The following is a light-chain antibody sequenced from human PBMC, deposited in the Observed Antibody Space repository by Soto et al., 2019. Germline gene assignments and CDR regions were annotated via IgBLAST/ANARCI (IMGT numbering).Light chain of an antibody. J-gene: IGKJ3*01. CDR1: QSVSNNY. CDR2: DAS. CDR3: QQRSNFL. Sequence: EIVLTQSPGTLSLSPGERATLSCRASQSVSNNYLAWYQQKPGQAPRLLIYDASYRATGIPARFSGSGSGTDFTLTISSLEPEDFAVYYCQQRSNFLFGPGTKVDIK. V-gene: IGKV3-11*01.